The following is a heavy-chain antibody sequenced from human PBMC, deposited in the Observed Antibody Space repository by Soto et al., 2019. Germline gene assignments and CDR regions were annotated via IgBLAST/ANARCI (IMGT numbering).Heavy chain of an antibody. J-gene: IGHJ4*02. CDR2: IYSGGNT. Sequence: GGSLRLSCAASGFAVSSNYMTWVRQAPGKGLEWVSVIYSGGNTFYADSVKGRFTSSRDKSKNTLYLQMNSLGAEDTAVYYCAGATGRYWGQGTLVTVSS. CDR1: GFAVSSNY. CDR3: AGATGRY. V-gene: IGHV3-53*01. D-gene: IGHD1-1*01.